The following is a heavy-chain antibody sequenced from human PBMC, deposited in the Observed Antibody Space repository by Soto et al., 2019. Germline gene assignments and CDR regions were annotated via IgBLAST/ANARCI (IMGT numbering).Heavy chain of an antibody. J-gene: IGHJ4*02. CDR2: IYWDDDK. V-gene: IGHV2-5*02. Sequence: QITLKESGPTLVKPTQTLTLTCTFSGFSLSTSGVGVGWIRQPPGKALEWLALIYWDDDKRYSPSLKSRLTITKDTSKNQVVLTMTNMDPVDTATYYCAHSLITMVRGVIITRSFDYWGQGTLVTVSS. D-gene: IGHD3-10*01. CDR3: AHSLITMVRGVIITRSFDY. CDR1: GFSLSTSGVG.